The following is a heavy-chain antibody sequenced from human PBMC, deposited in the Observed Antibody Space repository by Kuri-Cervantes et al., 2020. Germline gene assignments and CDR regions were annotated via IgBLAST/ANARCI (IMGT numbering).Heavy chain of an antibody. CDR1: GGSVSSGSYY. J-gene: IGHJ4*02. D-gene: IGHD6-19*01. CDR2: IYYSGST. V-gene: IGHV4-61*01. CDR3: ARDEYSSGWYSDY. Sequence: SETLSLTCTVSGGSVSSGSYYWSWIRQPPGKGLEWIGYIYYSGSTNYNPSLKSRVTISVDTSKNQFSLKLSSVTAADTAVYYCARDEYSSGWYSDYWGQGTLVTVSS.